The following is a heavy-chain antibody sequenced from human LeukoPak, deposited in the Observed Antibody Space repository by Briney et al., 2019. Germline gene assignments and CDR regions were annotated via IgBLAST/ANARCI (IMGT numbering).Heavy chain of an antibody. CDR2: ISSSNSYI. V-gene: IGHV3-21*01. Sequence: GGSLRLSCAASGFTFSSYSMNWIRQAPGKRLEWVSSISSSNSYIYYADSVKGRFTISRDNAKNSLYLQMNSLRAEDTAVYYCARGQRLEQDYWGQGTLVTVSS. CDR3: ARGQRLEQDY. CDR1: GFTFSSYS. J-gene: IGHJ4*02. D-gene: IGHD1/OR15-1a*01.